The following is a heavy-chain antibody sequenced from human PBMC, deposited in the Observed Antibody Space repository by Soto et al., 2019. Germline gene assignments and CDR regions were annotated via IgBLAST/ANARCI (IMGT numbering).Heavy chain of an antibody. D-gene: IGHD6-13*01. V-gene: IGHV3-33*01. J-gene: IGHJ5*02. CDR2: IWYDGGNK. CDR3: ARNLFSGQQFPHWIDP. CDR1: GITFSDYG. Sequence: QVQLVESGGGVVQPGRSLRLSCAASGITFSDYGMHWVRQAPGKGLEWLAVIWYDGGNKFYGDSAKGRFTISRDNSKNTVYLQMNSLRVDDTAVYYCARNLFSGQQFPHWIDPWGQGTLVTVSS.